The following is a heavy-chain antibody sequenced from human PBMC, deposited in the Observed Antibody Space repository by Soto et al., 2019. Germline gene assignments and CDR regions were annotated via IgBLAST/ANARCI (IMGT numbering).Heavy chain of an antibody. CDR1: GGTFSSYT. D-gene: IGHD6-13*01. CDR2: IIPILGIA. CDR3: ARDLPAAAGVYNWFDP. Sequence: SVKVSCKASGGTFSSYTISWVRQAPGQGLEWMGRIIPILGIANYAQKFQGRVTITADKSTSTAYMELSSLRSEDTAVYCCARDLPAAAGVYNWFDPWGQGTLVTVSS. V-gene: IGHV1-69*04. J-gene: IGHJ5*02.